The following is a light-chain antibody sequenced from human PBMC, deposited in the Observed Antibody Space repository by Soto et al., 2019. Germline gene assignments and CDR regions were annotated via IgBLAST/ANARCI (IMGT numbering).Light chain of an antibody. CDR2: GNN. V-gene: IGLV1-40*01. CDR1: SSNIGAGYD. Sequence: QSVLTQPPSVSGAPGQRVTISCTGGSSNIGAGYDVHWYHQLPGTAPKLLIYGNNNRPSGVPERFSGSKSGTSASLAITGLQAEDEADYYCQSYDSSLTVVFGGGTKLTVL. CDR3: QSYDSSLTVV. J-gene: IGLJ2*01.